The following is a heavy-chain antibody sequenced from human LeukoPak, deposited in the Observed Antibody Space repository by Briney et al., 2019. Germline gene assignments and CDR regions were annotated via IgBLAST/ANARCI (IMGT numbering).Heavy chain of an antibody. CDR2: IDPSDSYT. D-gene: IGHD3-10*01. J-gene: IGHJ4*02. CDR1: GYRFTSYW. Sequence: GESLKISCKGSGYRFTSYWISWVRQMPGKGLEWMGRIDPSDSYTNYSPSFQGHVTISADKSISTAYLQWSSLKASDTAMYYCARTPPAMVRGAPKYYFDYWGQGTLVTVSS. CDR3: ARTPPAMVRGAPKYYFDY. V-gene: IGHV5-10-1*01.